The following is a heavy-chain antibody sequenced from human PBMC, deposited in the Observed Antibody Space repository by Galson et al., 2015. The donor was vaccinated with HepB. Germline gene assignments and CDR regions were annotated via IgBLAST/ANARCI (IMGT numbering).Heavy chain of an antibody. CDR1: GDSVSNNHVA. J-gene: IGHJ3*02. D-gene: IGHD2-15*01. CDR3: ARGAYSSLDI. V-gene: IGHV6-1*01. CDR2: TYRGSN. Sequence: CDISGDSVSNNHVAWNWIRQSPSRGLEWLGRTYRGSNQYAASMRGRIAINSDTSTNQFSLQLSSVTPEDTGLYYCARGAYSSLDIWGQGTMVTVSS.